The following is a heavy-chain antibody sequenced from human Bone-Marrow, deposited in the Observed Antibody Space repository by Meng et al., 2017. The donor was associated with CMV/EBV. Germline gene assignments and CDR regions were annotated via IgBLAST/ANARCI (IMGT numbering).Heavy chain of an antibody. CDR1: GYTFTSYD. D-gene: IGHD3-3*01. V-gene: IGHV1-8*01. Sequence: ASVKVSCKPSGYTFTSYDINWVRQATGQGLEWMGWMNPNIGNTGYAQKFQGRVTMTRNNSISTAYMELSSLRSEDTAVYYCARPLEKYYYYGMDVWGQGTTVTVSS. CDR2: MNPNIGNT. J-gene: IGHJ6*02. CDR3: ARPLEKYYYYGMDV.